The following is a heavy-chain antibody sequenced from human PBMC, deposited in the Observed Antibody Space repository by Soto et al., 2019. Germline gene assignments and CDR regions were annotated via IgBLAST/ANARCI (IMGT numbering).Heavy chain of an antibody. CDR3: ARRWGYSFDY. CDR2: IYYSGST. Sequence: PSETLSLTCTVSGGSISSYYWSWIRQPPGKGLEWIEYIYYSGSTNYNPSLKSQVTKSVDTSKNQFSLKLNSVTAADTAVYYCARRWGYSFDYWGQGTLVTVSS. D-gene: IGHD3-22*01. V-gene: IGHV4-59*01. CDR1: GGSISSYY. J-gene: IGHJ4*02.